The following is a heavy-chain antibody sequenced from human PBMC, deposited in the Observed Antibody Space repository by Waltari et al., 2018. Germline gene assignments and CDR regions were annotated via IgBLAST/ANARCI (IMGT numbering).Heavy chain of an antibody. V-gene: IGHV1-69-2*01. CDR3: STRSCGVVNEVAL. CDR1: AHPFTDYY. Sequence: EVQLIQSGAEVKKPGATVEISCKASAHPFTDYYIHWVQQAPGKGLVWMGGMAQEDGKTEYAVNFQGRDTTTADSLTVTVYMELSSVGSEDTADEYCSTRSCGVVNEVALGGDGTMVTVSP. D-gene: IGHD2-21*01. J-gene: IGHJ3*01. CDR2: MAQEDGKT.